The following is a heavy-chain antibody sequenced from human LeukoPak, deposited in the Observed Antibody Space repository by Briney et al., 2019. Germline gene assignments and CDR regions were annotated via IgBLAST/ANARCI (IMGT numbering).Heavy chain of an antibody. V-gene: IGHV4-39*07. Sequence: SETLSLTCTVSGGSVSSSSYYWGWIRQPPGKGLEWIGSIYYSGSTYYNPSLKSRVTISVDTSKNQFSLKLSSVTAADTAVYYCARCPLGIAGAFDIWGQGTMVTVSS. CDR3: ARCPLGIAGAFDI. J-gene: IGHJ3*02. D-gene: IGHD7-27*01. CDR1: GGSVSSSSYY. CDR2: IYYSGST.